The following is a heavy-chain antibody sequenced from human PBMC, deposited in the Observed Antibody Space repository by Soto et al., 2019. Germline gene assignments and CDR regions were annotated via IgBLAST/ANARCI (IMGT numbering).Heavy chain of an antibody. Sequence: GGSLRLSCAASGFTFSSYWMHWVRQAPGKGLVWVSRINSDGSSTSYADSVKGRFTISRDNAKNTLYLQMNSLRAEDTAVYYCARGGVGLSSSSVIPTYYYYGMDVWGQGTTVTVSS. D-gene: IGHD6-6*01. CDR2: INSDGSST. CDR1: GFTFSSYW. CDR3: ARGGVGLSSSSVIPTYYYYGMDV. V-gene: IGHV3-74*01. J-gene: IGHJ6*02.